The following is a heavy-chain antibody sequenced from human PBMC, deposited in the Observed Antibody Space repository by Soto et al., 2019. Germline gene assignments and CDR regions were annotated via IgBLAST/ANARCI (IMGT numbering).Heavy chain of an antibody. CDR2: ISSSSSYI. Sequence: GALRLSCAASVFTFSSYSMNWVRQAPGNGLEWVSSISSSSSYIYYADSVKGRFTISRDKAKNSLYLQMNSLRAEDTAVYYCARDAYDILTGWFDYWGQGTLVTVSS. J-gene: IGHJ4*02. V-gene: IGHV3-21*01. D-gene: IGHD3-9*01. CDR3: ARDAYDILTGWFDY. CDR1: VFTFSSYS.